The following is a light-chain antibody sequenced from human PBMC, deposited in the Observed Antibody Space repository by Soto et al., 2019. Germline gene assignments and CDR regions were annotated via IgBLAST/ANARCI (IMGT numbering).Light chain of an antibody. CDR2: GTS. J-gene: IGKJ1*01. Sequence: SVLTQSPATLSLSPGERATLSCRASQIVSSYLAWYQQKPGQAPRLLIYGTSIRATGIPDRFSGSGSGTDFTLTITRLETEDFAVYYCQRFGTSPPWTFGQGTKVDI. CDR1: QIVSSY. V-gene: IGKV3-20*01. CDR3: QRFGTSPPWT.